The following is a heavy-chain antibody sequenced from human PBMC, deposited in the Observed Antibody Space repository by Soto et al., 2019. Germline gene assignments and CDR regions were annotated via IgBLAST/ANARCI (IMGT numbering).Heavy chain of an antibody. CDR3: AKDQGYSSSFDY. V-gene: IGHV3-23*01. CDR1: GFTFSSYA. J-gene: IGHJ4*02. CDR2: ISGSGGST. Sequence: EVQLLESGGGLVQPGGSLRLSCAASGFTFSSYAMSWVRQAPGKGLEWVSAISGSGGSTYYADSVKGRFTISRDNSTNTLYLQMNSLRAEDTAVYYWAKDQGYSSSFDYWGQGTLVTVSS. D-gene: IGHD6-6*01.